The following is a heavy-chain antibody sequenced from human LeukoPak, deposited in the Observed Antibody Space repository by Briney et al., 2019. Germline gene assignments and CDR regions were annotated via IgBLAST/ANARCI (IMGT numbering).Heavy chain of an antibody. CDR1: GGSFSGYY. J-gene: IGHJ4*02. CDR3: ARDYRGYSGYDSYFDY. CDR2: INHSGST. V-gene: IGHV4-34*01. Sequence: SETLSLTCAVYGGSFSGYYWSWIRQPPGKGLEWIGEINHSGSTNYNPSLKSRVTISVDTSKNQFSLKLSSVTAADTAVYYCARDYRGYSGYDSYFDYWGQGTLVTVSS. D-gene: IGHD5-12*01.